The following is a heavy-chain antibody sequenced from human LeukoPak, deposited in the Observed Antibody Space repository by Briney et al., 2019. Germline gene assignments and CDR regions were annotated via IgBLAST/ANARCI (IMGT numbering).Heavy chain of an antibody. CDR1: GGSISSSSYY. J-gene: IGHJ4*02. CDR3: ARPYYDILTGYQAAFDY. D-gene: IGHD3-9*01. Sequence: SETLSLTCTVSGGSISSSSYYWGWIRQPPGKGLEWIGSIYYSGSTYYNPSLKSRVTISVDTSKNQFSLKLSSVTAADTAVYYCARPYYDILTGYQAAFDYWGQGTLVTVSS. V-gene: IGHV4-39*01. CDR2: IYYSGST.